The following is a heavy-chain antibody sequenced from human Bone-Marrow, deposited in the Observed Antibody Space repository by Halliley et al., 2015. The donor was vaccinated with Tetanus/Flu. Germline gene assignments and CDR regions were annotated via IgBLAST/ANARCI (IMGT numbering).Heavy chain of an antibody. J-gene: IGHJ4*02. CDR2: LSGNGANT. Sequence: SLRLSCSASGFIFGNYDMHWVRQAPGKGLEYVSGLSGNGANTDYADAVKGRFTISRDNSKNTLYLQMSSLLTEDTAIYFCVKRNAGGWYEYWGQGTLVTVSS. CDR3: VKRNAGGWYEY. D-gene: IGHD6-19*01. V-gene: IGHV3-64D*06. CDR1: GFIFGNYD.